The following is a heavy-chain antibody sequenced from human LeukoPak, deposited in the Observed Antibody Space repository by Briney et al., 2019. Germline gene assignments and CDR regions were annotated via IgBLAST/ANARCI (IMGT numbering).Heavy chain of an antibody. CDR1: GYTCTSYG. CDR2: SSAYNGNT. V-gene: IGHV1-18*01. D-gene: IGHD3-9*01. CDR3: ARGGYFDWSPKSWFDP. J-gene: IGHJ5*02. Sequence: ASVKVSCKASGYTCTSYGISWVRQAPGQGLEWMGWSSAYNGNTNYAQKLQGRVTMTTDTSTSTAYMELRSLRSDDTAVYYCARGGYFDWSPKSWFDPWGQGTLVTVSS.